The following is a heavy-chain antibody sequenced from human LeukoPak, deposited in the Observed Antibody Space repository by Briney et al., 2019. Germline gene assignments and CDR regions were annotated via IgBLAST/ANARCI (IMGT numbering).Heavy chain of an antibody. CDR3: ARPWTTVTTLGAFDI. Sequence: KPSETLSLTCTVSGGSISIISHYWGWIRQPPGKGLEWIGSIYYSGSTYYNPSLKSRVTISVDTSKNQFSLKLSSVTAADTAVYYCARPWTTVTTLGAFDIWGQGTMVTVSS. J-gene: IGHJ3*02. D-gene: IGHD4-11*01. CDR1: GGSISIISHY. CDR2: IYYSGST. V-gene: IGHV4-39*01.